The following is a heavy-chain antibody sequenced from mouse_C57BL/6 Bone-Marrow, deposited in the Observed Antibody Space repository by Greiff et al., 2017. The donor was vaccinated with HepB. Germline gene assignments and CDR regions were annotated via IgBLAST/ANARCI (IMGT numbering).Heavy chain of an antibody. CDR3: ARQRVTVVATPFAY. J-gene: IGHJ3*01. Sequence: EVQLVESGGDLVKPGGSLKLSCAASGFTFSSYGMSWVRQTPDKRLEWVATISSGGSYTYYPDSVKGRFTISRDNAKNTLYLQMSSLKSEDTAMYYCARQRVTVVATPFAYWGQGTLVTVSA. D-gene: IGHD1-1*01. V-gene: IGHV5-6*01. CDR2: ISSGGSYT. CDR1: GFTFSSYG.